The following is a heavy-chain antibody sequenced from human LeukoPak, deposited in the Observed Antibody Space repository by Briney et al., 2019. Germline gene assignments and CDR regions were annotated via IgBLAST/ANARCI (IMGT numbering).Heavy chain of an antibody. Sequence: SETLSLTYAVYGGSFSGYYWSWIRQPPGKGLEWIGEINHSGSTNYNPSLKSRVTISVDTSKNQFSLKLSSVTAADTAVYYCARERIQLWLDYWGQGTLVTVSS. CDR3: ARERIQLWLDY. D-gene: IGHD5-18*01. CDR1: GGSFSGYY. V-gene: IGHV4-34*01. J-gene: IGHJ4*02. CDR2: INHSGST.